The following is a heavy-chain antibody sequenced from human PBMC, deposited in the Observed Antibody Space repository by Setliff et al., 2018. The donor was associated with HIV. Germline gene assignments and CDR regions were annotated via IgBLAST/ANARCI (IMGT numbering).Heavy chain of an antibody. CDR3: ARGARLQYFDWPSYAMDV. Sequence: GGSLRLSCAASGFTFDNYGMHWVRQAPGKGLEWVASISSSGAHIYYADSLKGRFTISRDNGRNSLYLQMNSLRAEDTAVYYCARGARLQYFDWPSYAMDVWGQGTTVTVSS. CDR1: GFTFDNYG. J-gene: IGHJ6*02. CDR2: ISSSGAHI. V-gene: IGHV3-21*06. D-gene: IGHD3-9*01.